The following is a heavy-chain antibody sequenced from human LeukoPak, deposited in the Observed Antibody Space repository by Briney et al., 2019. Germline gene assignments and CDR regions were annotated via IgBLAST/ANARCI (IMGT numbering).Heavy chain of an antibody. J-gene: IGHJ4*02. V-gene: IGHV1-18*01. CDR2: ISAYNGNT. CDR3: ARDLYCSSTSCYGSVDY. CDR1: GYTFTSYG. Sequence: ASVKVSCKASGYTFTSYGISWVRQAPGQGLEWMGWISAYNGNTNYAQKLQGRVTMTTDTSTSTAYMELRSLRSDDTAVYYCARDLYCSSTSCYGSVDYWGQGTLVTVSS. D-gene: IGHD2-2*01.